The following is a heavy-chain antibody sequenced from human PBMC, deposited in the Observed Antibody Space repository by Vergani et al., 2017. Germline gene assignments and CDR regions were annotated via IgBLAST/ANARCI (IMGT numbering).Heavy chain of an antibody. CDR1: GYSFTSYW. D-gene: IGHD4-17*01. CDR3: ARDHLDQVTLYLATVTTVNWFDP. Sequence: EVQLVQSGAEVKKPGESLKISCKGSGYSFTSYWIGWVRQMPGKGLEWMGIIYPGDSDTRYSPSFQGQVTISADKSISTAYLQWSSLKASDTAMYYCARDHLDQVTLYLATVTTVNWFDPWGQGTLVTVSS. CDR2: IYPGDSDT. V-gene: IGHV5-51*01. J-gene: IGHJ5*02.